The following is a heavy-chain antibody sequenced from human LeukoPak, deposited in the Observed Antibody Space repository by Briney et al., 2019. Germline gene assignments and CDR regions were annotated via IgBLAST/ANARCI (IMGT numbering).Heavy chain of an antibody. CDR2: IYYSGST. CDR1: GGSISSSSYY. J-gene: IGHJ5*02. D-gene: IGHD3-22*01. CDR3: ARVTFDSSGYPPTNWFDP. Sequence: SETLSLTCTVSGGSISSSSYYWGWIRQPPGKGLEWIGSIYYSGSTYYNPSLKSRVTISVDTSKNQFSLKLSSVTAADTAVYYCARVTFDSSGYPPTNWFDPWGQGTLVTVSS. V-gene: IGHV4-39*07.